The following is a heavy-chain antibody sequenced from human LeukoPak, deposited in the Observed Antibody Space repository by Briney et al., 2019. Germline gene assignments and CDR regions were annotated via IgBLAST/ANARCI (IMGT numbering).Heavy chain of an antibody. D-gene: IGHD6-13*01. CDR3: ARGQRAAASFDY. J-gene: IGHJ4*02. V-gene: IGHV3-21*01. CDR1: GFTFSLYS. Sequence: GSLRLSCAASGFTFSLYSMNWVRQAPGKGLEWVSAIKSSSNYIYYADSVKGRFTISRDNAKNSLFLQMNSLRAEDTAIYYCARGQRAAASFDYWGQGTLVTVSS. CDR2: IKSSSNYI.